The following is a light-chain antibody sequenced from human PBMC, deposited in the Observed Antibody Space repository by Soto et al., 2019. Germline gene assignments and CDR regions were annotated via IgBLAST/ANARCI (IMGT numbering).Light chain of an antibody. V-gene: IGLV2-14*01. CDR1: SSDVGGYNY. CDR2: DVS. J-gene: IGLJ2*01. CDR3: SSYTSSSTSVV. Sequence: QSALTQPASVSGSPGQSITISCTGTSSDVGGYNYVSWYQQHPGKAPKLMIYDVSNRPSGVSNRFSGSKSGNTASLTISGLQAEDEAVYYCSSYTSSSTSVVFGGGTKVTVL.